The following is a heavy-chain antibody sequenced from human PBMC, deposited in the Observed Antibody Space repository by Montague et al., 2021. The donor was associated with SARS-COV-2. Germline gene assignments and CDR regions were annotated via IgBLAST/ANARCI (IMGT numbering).Heavy chain of an antibody. CDR2: VSYSGRT. D-gene: IGHD3-16*01. J-gene: IGHJ5*02. V-gene: IGHV4-59*12. Sequence: SETLSLTCTVSGGSIYSYYWSWVRQPPGKGLEWIGHVSYSGRTNYNPSLKSRVTMSVDTSKNHFSLRLSSVTAADTAVYYCVRDTQYYYDNAWEDGFDPWGQGTLVTVSS. CDR1: GGSIYSYY. CDR3: VRDTQYYYDNAWEDGFDP.